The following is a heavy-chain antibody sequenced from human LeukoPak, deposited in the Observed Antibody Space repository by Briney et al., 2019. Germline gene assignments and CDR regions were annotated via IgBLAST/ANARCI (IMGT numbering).Heavy chain of an antibody. V-gene: IGHV3-15*01. J-gene: IGHJ4*02. CDR3: TTANYYDGSVLEY. D-gene: IGHD3-22*01. Sequence: PGGSLRLSCAASEFTFKNARMSWVRQAPGKGLEWVGRLKSKTDGGATDYAAPVKGRITISRDDSKNRLYLQMNSLKTEDTAVYYCTTANYYDGSVLEYWGQGTLVTVSS. CDR1: EFTFKNAR. CDR2: LKSKTDGGAT.